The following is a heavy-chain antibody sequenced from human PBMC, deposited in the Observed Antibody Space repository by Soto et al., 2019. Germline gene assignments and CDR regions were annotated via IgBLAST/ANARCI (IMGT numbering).Heavy chain of an antibody. CDR2: ISYDGSNK. CDR1: GFTFSSYG. CDR3: AKDHDDGSGWHYYYYCMDV. D-gene: IGHD6-19*01. J-gene: IGHJ6*02. V-gene: IGHV3-30*18. Sequence: QVQLVESGGGVVQPGRSLRLSCAASGFTFSSYGMHWVRQAPGKGLEWVAVISYDGSNKYYADSVKGRFTISRDNSKNPLYLQMNSLRAEDTAVYYCAKDHDDGSGWHYYYYCMDVCGQGTTVTVSS.